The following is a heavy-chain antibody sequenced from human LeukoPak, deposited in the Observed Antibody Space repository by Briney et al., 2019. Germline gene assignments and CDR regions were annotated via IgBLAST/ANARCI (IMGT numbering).Heavy chain of an antibody. J-gene: IGHJ4*02. D-gene: IGHD5-24*01. V-gene: IGHV1-24*01. CDR3: AKGTYTAYNSGCAY. CDR2: FDPEDGET. Sequence: ASVKVSCKVSGYTLTELSMHRVRQAPGKGLEWMGGFDPEDGETIYAQKFQGRVTMTEDTSTDTAYMELSSLRTEDTALYYCAKGTYTAYNSGCAYWGQGTLVTVSS. CDR1: GYTLTELS.